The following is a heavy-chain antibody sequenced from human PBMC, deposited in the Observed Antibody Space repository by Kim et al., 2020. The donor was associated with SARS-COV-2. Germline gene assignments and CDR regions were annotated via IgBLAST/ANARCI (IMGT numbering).Heavy chain of an antibody. Sequence: NPSLKSLVTISLDTSKNQFSLKLTSVTAADTALYYCARSLNPIIGTYYFDYWGQGALVTVSS. J-gene: IGHJ4*02. D-gene: IGHD1-7*01. CDR3: ARSLNPIIGTYYFDY. V-gene: IGHV4-30-2*04.